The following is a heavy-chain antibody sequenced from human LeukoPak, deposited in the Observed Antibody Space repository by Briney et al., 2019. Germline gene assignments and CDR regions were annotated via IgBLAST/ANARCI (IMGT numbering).Heavy chain of an antibody. CDR1: GYRFTSYC. CDR2: IYPGDSDT. CDR3: ARGEMATTYFDY. V-gene: IGHV5-51*01. D-gene: IGHD5-24*01. J-gene: IGHJ4*02. Sequence: GESLKISCKGSGYRFTSYCIGWVRQMPGQGLEWMGIIYPGDSDTRYSPSFQGQVAISADKSISTAYLQWSSLKASDTAMYYCARGEMATTYFDYWGQGTLVTVSS.